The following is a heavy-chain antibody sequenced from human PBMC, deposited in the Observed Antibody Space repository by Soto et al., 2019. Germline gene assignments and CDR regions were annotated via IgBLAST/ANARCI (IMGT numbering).Heavy chain of an antibody. V-gene: IGHV3-48*02. CDR1: GFTFSSYS. CDR3: ARDPMRDFWSGSGSFFDY. D-gene: IGHD3-3*01. CDR2: ISSSSSTI. J-gene: IGHJ4*02. Sequence: PGGSLRLSCAASGFTFSSYSMTCVRQAPGKGLEWFSYISSSSSTIYYADSVKGRVTISRDNAKNSLYLQMNSLRDEDTAVYYCARDPMRDFWSGSGSFFDYWGQGT.